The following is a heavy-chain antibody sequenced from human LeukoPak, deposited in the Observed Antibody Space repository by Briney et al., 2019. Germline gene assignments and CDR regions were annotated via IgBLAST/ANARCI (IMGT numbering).Heavy chain of an antibody. D-gene: IGHD3-22*01. V-gene: IGHV3-23*01. J-gene: IGHJ4*02. CDR2: ISDSGGST. Sequence: GGSLRLSCAASGFTFSSYAMSWVRQDPGKGLEWISAISDSGGSTYYADSVKGRFTISRDNAKNSLYLQMNGLRAEDTAVYYCARTTYYYDSSGYYYILDYWGQGTLVTVSS. CDR1: GFTFSSYA. CDR3: ARTTYYYDSSGYYYILDY.